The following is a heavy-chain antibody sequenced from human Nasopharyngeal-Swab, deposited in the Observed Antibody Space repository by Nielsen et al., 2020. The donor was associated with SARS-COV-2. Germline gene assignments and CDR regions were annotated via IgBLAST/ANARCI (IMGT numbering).Heavy chain of an antibody. J-gene: IGHJ6*02. V-gene: IGHV3-30*04. CDR2: ISYDGSNK. D-gene: IGHD4-17*01. Sequence: WIRQPPGTGLEWVAVISYDGSNKYYADSVKGRFTISRDNSKNTLYLQMNSLRAEDTAVYYCARDLTVTTGQYYYYGMDVWGQGTTVTVSS. CDR3: ARDLTVTTGQYYYYGMDV.